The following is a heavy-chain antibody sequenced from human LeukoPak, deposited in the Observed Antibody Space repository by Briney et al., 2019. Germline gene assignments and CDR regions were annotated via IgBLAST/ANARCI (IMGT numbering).Heavy chain of an antibody. V-gene: IGHV4-38-2*02. CDR1: GYSISSGYY. Sequence: ASETLSLTCTVSGYSISSGYYWGWIRQPPGKGLEWIGNMYHSGSTYYNPSLKCRVTISVDTSKNQFSLKLRSVTAADAAVYYCARVTVGYFDYWGQGTLVTVSS. D-gene: IGHD4-17*01. CDR2: MYHSGST. CDR3: ARVTVGYFDY. J-gene: IGHJ4*02.